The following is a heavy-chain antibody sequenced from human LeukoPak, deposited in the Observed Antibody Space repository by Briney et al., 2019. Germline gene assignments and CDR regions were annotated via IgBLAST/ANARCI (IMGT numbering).Heavy chain of an antibody. CDR3: ARGDYSSSFSSFDF. CDR1: DDSISDYY. J-gene: IGHJ4*02. V-gene: IGHV4-59*01. CDR2: FYNSGRS. D-gene: IGHD6-6*01. Sequence: SETLSLTCTVSDDSISDYYRGWIRQPPGKGLEWIGYFYNSGRSTYNPSLKSRVTMTRDTSTSTVYMELSGLRSEDTAVYYCARGDYSSSFSSFDFWGQGTLVTVSS.